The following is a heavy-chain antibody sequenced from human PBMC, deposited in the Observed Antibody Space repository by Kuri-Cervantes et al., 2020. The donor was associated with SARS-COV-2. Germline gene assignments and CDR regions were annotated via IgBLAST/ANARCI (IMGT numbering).Heavy chain of an antibody. Sequence: ESLKISCTVSGGSISNYYWSWIRQPPGKGLEWIGNVFYSGSTNYNPSLKSRVAISLNTSASQFSLKVTSVTAADTAVYYCARAPRGRYSGSFFDYWGQGTLVTVSS. D-gene: IGHD1-26*01. CDR3: ARAPRGRYSGSFFDY. CDR2: VFYSGST. CDR1: GGSISNYY. V-gene: IGHV4-59*01. J-gene: IGHJ4*02.